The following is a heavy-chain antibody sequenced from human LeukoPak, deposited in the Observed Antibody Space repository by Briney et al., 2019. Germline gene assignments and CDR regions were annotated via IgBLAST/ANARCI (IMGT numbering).Heavy chain of an antibody. CDR3: AGYDSRRSSKYYFDY. Sequence: GGSLRLSCAASGFTFSDYYMSWIRQAPGKGLEWVSYISSSGSTIYYADSVKGRFTISRDSAKNSLYLQMNSLRAEDTAVYYCAGYDSRRSSKYYFDYWGQGTLVTVSS. CDR2: ISSSGSTI. V-gene: IGHV3-11*01. J-gene: IGHJ4*02. CDR1: GFTFSDYY. D-gene: IGHD3-22*01.